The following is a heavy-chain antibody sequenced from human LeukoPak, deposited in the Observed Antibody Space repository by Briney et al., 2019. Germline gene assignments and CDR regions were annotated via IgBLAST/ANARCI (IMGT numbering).Heavy chain of an antibody. CDR2: ISAYNGNT. D-gene: IGHD3-16*01. CDR3: ARVLGVTDGGYYFDY. J-gene: IGHJ4*02. V-gene: IGHV1-18*01. Sequence: ASVKVSCKASGGTFSSYAISWVRQAPGQGLEWMGWISAYNGNTNYAQKFQGRVTMTTDTSTSTAYMELRSLRSDDTAVYYCARVLGVTDGGYYFDYWGQGTLVTVSS. CDR1: GGTFSSYA.